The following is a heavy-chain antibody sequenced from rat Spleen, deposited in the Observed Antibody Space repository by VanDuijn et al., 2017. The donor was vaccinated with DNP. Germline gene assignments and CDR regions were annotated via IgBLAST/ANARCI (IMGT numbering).Heavy chain of an antibody. CDR1: GFSLTTYH. Sequence: QVQLKESGPGLVQPSETLSLTCTVSGFSLTTYHVSWVRQPPGKSLVWMGTIWAGGGTDYNSVLKSRLSISRDTAKSQVFLKMDSVQTEDTAMYFCARSQGYYYDGSYYPFAYWGQGILVTVSS. D-gene: IGHD1-12*02. CDR2: IWAGGGT. CDR3: ARSQGYYYDGSYYPFAY. V-gene: IGHV2-16*01. J-gene: IGHJ3*01.